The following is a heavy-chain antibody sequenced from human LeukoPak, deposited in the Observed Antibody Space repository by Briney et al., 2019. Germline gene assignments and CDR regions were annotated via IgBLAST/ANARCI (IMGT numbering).Heavy chain of an antibody. V-gene: IGHV4-34*01. Sequence: PSETLSLTCAVYGGSFSGYYWSWIRQPPGKGLEWIGEINHSGSTNYNPSLKSRVTISVDTSKNQFSLKLSSVTAADTAVYYCARSSIAVAGHFDYWGQGTLVTVSS. CDR3: ARSSIAVAGHFDY. CDR1: GGSFSGYY. J-gene: IGHJ4*02. CDR2: INHSGST. D-gene: IGHD6-19*01.